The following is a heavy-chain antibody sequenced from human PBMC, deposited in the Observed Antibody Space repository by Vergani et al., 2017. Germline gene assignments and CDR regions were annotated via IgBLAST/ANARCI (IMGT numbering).Heavy chain of an antibody. D-gene: IGHD6-13*01. V-gene: IGHV4-61*01. CDR2: IYYSGST. Sequence: QVQLQASGPGLVKPSETLSLICTVSGGSVSSGSYYWSWIRQPPGKGLEWIGYIYYSGSTNYNPSLKSRVTISVDTSKNQFSLKLSSVTAADTAVYYCATSDSSRGPYYFDYWGQGTLVTVSS. J-gene: IGHJ4*02. CDR3: ATSDSSRGPYYFDY. CDR1: GGSVSSGSYY.